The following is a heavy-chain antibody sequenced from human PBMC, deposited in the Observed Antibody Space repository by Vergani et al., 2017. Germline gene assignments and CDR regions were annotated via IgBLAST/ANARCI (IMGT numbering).Heavy chain of an antibody. CDR3: ASPDITMIVVVNDAFDI. CDR1: GGSISSSSYY. J-gene: IGHJ3*02. V-gene: IGHV4-39*01. CDR2: IYYSGST. Sequence: QLQLQESGPGLVKPSETLSLTCTVSGGSISSSSYYWGWIRQPPGKGLEWIGSIYYSGSTYYNPSLKSRVTISVDTSKNQFSLKLSSVTAADTAVYYCASPDITMIVVVNDAFDIWGQGTMVTVSS. D-gene: IGHD3-22*01.